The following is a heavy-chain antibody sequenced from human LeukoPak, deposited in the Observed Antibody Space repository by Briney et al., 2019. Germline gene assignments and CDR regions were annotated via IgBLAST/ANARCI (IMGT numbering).Heavy chain of an antibody. J-gene: IGHJ4*02. V-gene: IGHV3-21*01. CDR1: GFTFSSYS. CDR2: ISSSSSYI. Sequence: GGSRRLSCAASGFTFSSYSMNWVRQAPAKGVEWVSSISSSSSYIYYADSVKGRFTISRDNAKNSLYLQMNSLRAEDTAVYYCARLASSGRSYYFDYWGQGTLVTVSS. CDR3: ARLASSGRSYYFDY. D-gene: IGHD6-19*01.